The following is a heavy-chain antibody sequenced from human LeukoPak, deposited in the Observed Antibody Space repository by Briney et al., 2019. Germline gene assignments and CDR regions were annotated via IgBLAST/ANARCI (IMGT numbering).Heavy chain of an antibody. J-gene: IGHJ5*02. V-gene: IGHV4-59*08. CDR1: GGSISSYY. Sequence: PSETLSLTCTVSGGSISSYYWSWIRQPPGKGLEWIGYIYYSGSTNYNPSLKSRVTISVDTSKNQFSLKLSSVTAEETAVYYCARVKTTRGGFDPWGQGTLVTVSS. CDR3: ARVKTTRGGFDP. D-gene: IGHD4-17*01. CDR2: IYYSGST.